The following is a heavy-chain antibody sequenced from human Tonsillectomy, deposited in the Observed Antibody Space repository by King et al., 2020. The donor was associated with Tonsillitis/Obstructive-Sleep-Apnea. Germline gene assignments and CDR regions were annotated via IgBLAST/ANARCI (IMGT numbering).Heavy chain of an antibody. V-gene: IGHV4-34*01. CDR1: GGSFSGYY. CDR2: INHSGST. D-gene: IGHD4-23*01. Sequence: VQLQQWGAGLLKPSETLSLTCAVYGGSFSGYYWSWIRQPPGKGLEWIGEINHSGSTNYNPSLKSRVTISVDTSKNQFSLKLSSVTAADTAVYYCARFRVYGGSDYWGQGTLVTVSS. CDR3: ARFRVYGGSDY. J-gene: IGHJ4*02.